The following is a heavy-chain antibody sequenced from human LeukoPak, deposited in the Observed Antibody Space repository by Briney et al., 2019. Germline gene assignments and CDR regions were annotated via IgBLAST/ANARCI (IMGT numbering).Heavy chain of an antibody. CDR3: ATDYYDSSGVDY. CDR2: INPNSGGT. J-gene: IGHJ4*02. V-gene: IGHV1-2*02. CDR1: GYTFTGYY. D-gene: IGHD3-22*01. Sequence: EASVKVSCKASGYTFTGYYMHWVRQAPGQGLEWMGWINPNSGGTNYAQKFQGRVTMTRDTSISTAYMELSRLRSDDTAVYYCATDYYDSSGVDYWGQGTLVTVSS.